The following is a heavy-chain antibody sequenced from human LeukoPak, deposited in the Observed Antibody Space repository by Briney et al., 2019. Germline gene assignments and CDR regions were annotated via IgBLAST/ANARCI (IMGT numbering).Heavy chain of an antibody. D-gene: IGHD2-2*01. Sequence: GGSLRLSCAASGFTFSSYWMSWVRQAPGKGLEWVSSISSSSSYIYYADSVKGRFTISRDNAKNSLYLQMNSLRAEDTALYHCAREQGSTSQHVFDIGGKGTMATVSS. J-gene: IGHJ3*02. CDR1: GFTFSSYW. CDR2: ISSSSSYI. CDR3: AREQGSTSQHVFDI. V-gene: IGHV3-21*04.